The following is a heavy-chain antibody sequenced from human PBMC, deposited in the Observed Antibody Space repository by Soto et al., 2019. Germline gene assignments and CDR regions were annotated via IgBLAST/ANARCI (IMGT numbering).Heavy chain of an antibody. D-gene: IGHD3-22*01. CDR3: ARDPLRGYYDSSRIWAFDI. V-gene: IGHV1-2*02. J-gene: IGHJ3*02. CDR1: GYTLTDYY. CDR2: INPNSGGT. Sequence: GASVKVSCKASGYTLTDYYIHWVRQAPGQGLEWLGWINPNSGGTNYAQKFRGRVTLSRDTSISTSYLELGRLTTDDTAVYYCARDPLRGYYDSSRIWAFDIWGQGTMVTVSS.